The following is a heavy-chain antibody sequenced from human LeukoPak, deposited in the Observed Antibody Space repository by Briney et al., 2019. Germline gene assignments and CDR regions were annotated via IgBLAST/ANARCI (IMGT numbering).Heavy chain of an antibody. J-gene: IGHJ4*02. CDR2: IKSDGTA. V-gene: IGHV3-74*01. Sequence: PGRSLRLSCAASGLIFSSAWMHWVRQTPGKGLVWISRIKSDGTATYADSVRGRFTISRDNAKNTLYLQMDNLRADDTGIYYCARDGSYKLDYWGQGALVTVSS. CDR1: GLIFSSAW. D-gene: IGHD1-26*01. CDR3: ARDGSYKLDY.